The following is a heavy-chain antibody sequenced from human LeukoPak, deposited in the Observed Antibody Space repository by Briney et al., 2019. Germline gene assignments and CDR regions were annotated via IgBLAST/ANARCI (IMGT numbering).Heavy chain of an antibody. D-gene: IGHD2-8*02. V-gene: IGHV4-39*01. CDR1: GGSIRSSYYY. CDR3: ARQKTPYWHGMDV. Sequence: PSETLSLTCTVSGGSIRSSYYYWGWIRQPPGKGLEWIGSIYDSGSTYYNPSLKSRVTISVDTSKNQFSLKLSSMTAADTAVFYCARQKTPYWHGMDVWGRGTTVTVSS. CDR2: IYDSGST. J-gene: IGHJ6*02.